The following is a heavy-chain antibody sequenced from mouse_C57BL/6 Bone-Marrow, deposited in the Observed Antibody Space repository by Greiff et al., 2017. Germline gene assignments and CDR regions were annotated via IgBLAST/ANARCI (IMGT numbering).Heavy chain of an antibody. CDR3: ARTGYGSSHYAMDY. D-gene: IGHD1-1*01. Sequence: VMLMESGAELVRPGTSVKMSCKASGYTFTNYWIGWAKQRPGHGLEWIGDIYPGGGYTNYNEKFKGKATLTADKSSSTAYMQFSSLTSEDSAIYYCARTGYGSSHYAMDYWGQGTSVTVSS. CDR2: IYPGGGYT. CDR1: GYTFTNYW. V-gene: IGHV1-63*01. J-gene: IGHJ4*01.